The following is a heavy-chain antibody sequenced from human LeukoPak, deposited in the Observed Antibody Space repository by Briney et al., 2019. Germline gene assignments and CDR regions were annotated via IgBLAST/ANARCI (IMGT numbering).Heavy chain of an antibody. V-gene: IGHV3-53*01. Sequence: GGSLRLSCAASGFTVSSNYMSWVRQAPGKGLEWVSVIYSGGKTYYADSVKGRFTISRDNSKNTLYLQMNNLRAEDTAVYYCARAPGSGSYGYYGLDVWGQGTTVTVSS. J-gene: IGHJ6*02. CDR2: IYSGGKT. D-gene: IGHD3-10*01. CDR3: ARAPGSGSYGYYGLDV. CDR1: GFTVSSNY.